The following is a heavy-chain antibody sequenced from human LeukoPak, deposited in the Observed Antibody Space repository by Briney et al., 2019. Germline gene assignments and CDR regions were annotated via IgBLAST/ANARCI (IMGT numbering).Heavy chain of an antibody. CDR1: GYTFTGYY. CDR3: ARGEFGVVVPAADAFDI. CDR2: INPNSGGT. D-gene: IGHD2-2*01. Sequence: GASVKVSCKASGYTFTGYYMHWVRQAPGQGLEWMGWINPNSGGTSYAQKFQGRVTMTRDTSISTAYMELSRLRSDDTAVYYCARGEFGVVVPAADAFDIWGQGTMVTVSS. V-gene: IGHV1-2*02. J-gene: IGHJ3*02.